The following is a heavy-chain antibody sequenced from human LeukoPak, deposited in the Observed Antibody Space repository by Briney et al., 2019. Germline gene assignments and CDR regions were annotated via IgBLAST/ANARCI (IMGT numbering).Heavy chain of an antibody. Sequence: PSETLSLTCTVSGGSISSGGYYWSWIRQPPGKGLEWIGYIYYSGSTYYNPSLKSRVTISVDTSKNQFSLKLSSVTAADTAVYYCAREEVATIKKGYYYYGMDVWGQGTTVTVSS. CDR2: IYYSGST. D-gene: IGHD5-12*01. V-gene: IGHV4-30-4*01. CDR3: AREEVATIKKGYYYYGMDV. J-gene: IGHJ6*02. CDR1: GGSISSGGYY.